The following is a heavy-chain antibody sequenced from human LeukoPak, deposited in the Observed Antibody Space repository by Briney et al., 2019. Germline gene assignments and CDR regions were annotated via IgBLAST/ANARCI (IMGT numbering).Heavy chain of an antibody. CDR1: GYTFTDYY. CDR2: MHPNSGGT. J-gene: IGHJ5*02. D-gene: IGHD5-12*01. V-gene: IGHV1-2*02. CDR3: AREYIVASIDKFDP. Sequence: GASVKVSCKASGYTFTDYYLHWLRQAPGQGLEWMGWMHPNSGGTNYAQNFQGRVTMTRDTSITTAYMELSRLTSDDTAVYYCAREYIVASIDKFDPWGQGTLVTVSS.